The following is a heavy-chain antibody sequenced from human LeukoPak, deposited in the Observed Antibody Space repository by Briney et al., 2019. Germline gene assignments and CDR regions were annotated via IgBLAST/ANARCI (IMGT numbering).Heavy chain of an antibody. Sequence: SETLSLTCTVSGGSISSYYWSWSRQPAGKGLEWNGRSYTSGSSKYKSYLKSRVNMSVDTSKNQFSLKLSSVTAADTAVYYCASGRLAARTLYYYYHMDVWGKGTTVTVSS. CDR1: GGSISSYY. CDR3: ASGRLAARTLYYYYHMDV. CDR2: SYTSGSS. J-gene: IGHJ6*03. V-gene: IGHV4-4*07. D-gene: IGHD6-6*01.